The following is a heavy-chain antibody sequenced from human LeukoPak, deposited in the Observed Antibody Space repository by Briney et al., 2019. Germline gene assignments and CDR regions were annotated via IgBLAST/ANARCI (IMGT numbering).Heavy chain of an antibody. CDR1: GYTFTSYG. J-gene: IGHJ4*02. D-gene: IGHD3-10*01. V-gene: IGHV1-18*01. CDR3: ARDGFEEGYYYGSGSYFDFDY. CDR2: ISAYNGNT. Sequence: ASVKVSCKASGYTFTSYGISWVRQAPGQGLEWMGWISAYNGNTNYAQKLQGRVTMTTDTSTSTAYMELRSLRSDDTAVYYCARDGFEEGYYYGSGSYFDFDYWGQGTLVTVSS.